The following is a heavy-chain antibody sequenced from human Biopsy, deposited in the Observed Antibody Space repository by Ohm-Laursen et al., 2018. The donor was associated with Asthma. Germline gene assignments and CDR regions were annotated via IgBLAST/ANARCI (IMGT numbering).Heavy chain of an antibody. J-gene: IGHJ6*02. Sequence: SSVKVSCKSSGGTLNNYAINWVRQAPGQGLEWMGGISPIFGSIKYAQKFQDRVTITADESTSSAYMELSSLRSEDSAVYYCAREVSTVDYGYYYFAMDVWGQGTTVTVSS. V-gene: IGHV1-69*01. CDR1: GGTLNNYA. CDR2: ISPIFGSI. D-gene: IGHD4-17*01. CDR3: AREVSTVDYGYYYFAMDV.